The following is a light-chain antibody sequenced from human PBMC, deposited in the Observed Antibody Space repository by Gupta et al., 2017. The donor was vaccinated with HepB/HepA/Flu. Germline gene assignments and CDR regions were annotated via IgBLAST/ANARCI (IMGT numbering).Light chain of an antibody. V-gene: IGLV3-19*01. CDR1: SLRNYY. CDR3: NCRDSSGNVV. CDR2: GNN. J-gene: IGLJ2*01. Sequence: DPPVSVALGQPVRITCQGDSLRNYYASWFQQKPGQAPKLVLYGNNIRPSGIPDRLSGSNSGNTASLTIAGTQAEDEADYYCNCRDSSGNVVFGGGTRLTVL.